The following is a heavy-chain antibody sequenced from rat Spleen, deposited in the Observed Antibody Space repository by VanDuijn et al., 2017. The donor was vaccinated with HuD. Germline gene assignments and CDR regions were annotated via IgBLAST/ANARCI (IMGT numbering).Heavy chain of an antibody. D-gene: IGHD1-10*01. CDR1: GFTFSNYD. V-gene: IGHV5-22*01. CDR2: ISFDGKTT. CDR3: STENYWFAY. J-gene: IGHJ3*01. Sequence: EVQLVESGGGLVQPGRSMKLSCAVSGFTFSNYDMAWVRQAPTKGPEWVASISFDGKTTYYRDSVKGRFTISRDDPKSTLYLQMNSLRSEDTATYYCSTENYWFAYWGQGTLVTVSS.